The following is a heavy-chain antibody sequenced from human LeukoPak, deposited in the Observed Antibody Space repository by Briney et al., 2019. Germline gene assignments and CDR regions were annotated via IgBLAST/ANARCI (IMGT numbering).Heavy chain of an antibody. J-gene: IGHJ4*02. CDR2: FDPEDGET. CDR1: GYTLTELS. CDR3: ATAPLYYYDSSGYYYFDY. Sequence: ASVKVSCKVSGYTLTELSMHWVRQAPGRGLEWMGGFDPEDGETIYAQKFQGRVTMTEDTSTDTAYMELSSLRSEDTAVYYCATAPLYYYDSSGYYYFDYWGREPWSPSPQ. D-gene: IGHD3-22*01. V-gene: IGHV1-24*01.